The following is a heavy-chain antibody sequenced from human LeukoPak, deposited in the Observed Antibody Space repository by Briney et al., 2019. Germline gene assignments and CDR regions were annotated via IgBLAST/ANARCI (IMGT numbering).Heavy chain of an antibody. CDR3: ARAGYCSGVSCYSAVPGKY. V-gene: IGHV4-38-2*02. CDR1: GYSITSGYY. D-gene: IGHD2-15*01. CDR2: IYHSGNT. J-gene: IGHJ4*02. Sequence: SETLSLTCTVSGYSITSGYYWAWIRQSPGKGLGWIGSIYHSGNTYYNPSLKSRVIILVDTSKNQFSLQLGSVTPTDTAVYYCARAGYCSGVSCYSAVPGKYWGQGALVTVSS.